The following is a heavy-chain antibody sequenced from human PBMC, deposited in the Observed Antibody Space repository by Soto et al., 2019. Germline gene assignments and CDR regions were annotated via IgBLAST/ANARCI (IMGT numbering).Heavy chain of an antibody. CDR3: ATAPANHSDILTGYYMFSWFDA. V-gene: IGHV4-30-4*01. Sequence: SETLTLTGASSGCSISTGDSYWGWIRQPPGKGLEWIGYIYYSGSTYYNPSLKSRVTISVDTSKNQFSLKLRSVTAADTAVYFCATAPANHSDILTGYYMFSWFDAEREVTLVTVPS. CDR2: IYYSGST. J-gene: IGHJ5*02. CDR1: GCSISTGDSY. D-gene: IGHD3-9*01.